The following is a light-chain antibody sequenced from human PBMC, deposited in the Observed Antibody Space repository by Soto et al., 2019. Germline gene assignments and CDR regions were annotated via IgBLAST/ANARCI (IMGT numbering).Light chain of an antibody. CDR3: QQYHDSPMNT. J-gene: IGKJ2*01. V-gene: IGKV3-20*01. CDR2: GAS. CDR1: QSVRSTF. Sequence: VLPQSPDTLSLSPGDRVTLSCRASQSVRSTFLAWYQQKPGQAPRLLIYGASNRATGIPDRFSDSASGTDFTLTISRLEPDDSAVYYCQQYHDSPMNTFGQGTKLEIK.